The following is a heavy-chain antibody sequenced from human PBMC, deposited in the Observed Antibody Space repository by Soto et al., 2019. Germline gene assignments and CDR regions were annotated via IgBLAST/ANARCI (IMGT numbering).Heavy chain of an antibody. V-gene: IGHV3-30*18. D-gene: IGHD3-3*01. Sequence: QVHLVESGGGVVQPGRSLRLSCAASGFTFSSYGMHWVRQAPGKGLEWVAVISYDGSNKNYADSVKGRFTISRDNSKNTQYLQMNSLRAEDTAVYYCAKEVWSGPMDVWGQGTTVTVSS. CDR3: AKEVWSGPMDV. J-gene: IGHJ6*02. CDR1: GFTFSSYG. CDR2: ISYDGSNK.